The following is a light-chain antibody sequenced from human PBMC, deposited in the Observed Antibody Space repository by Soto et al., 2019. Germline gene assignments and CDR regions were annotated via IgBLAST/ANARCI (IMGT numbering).Light chain of an antibody. J-gene: IGKJ1*01. V-gene: IGKV1-39*01. CDR3: QQSYSIPRT. Sequence: IPVTPSPSPLSATVGDRVTIPCPASQSISPYLPWYQKKPGKAPNLLNFAASAFQRGVPSRFSGSGSGTDFTLTISNLQPEDFATYYCQQSYSIPRTFGQGTKVEIK. CDR2: AAS. CDR1: QSISPY.